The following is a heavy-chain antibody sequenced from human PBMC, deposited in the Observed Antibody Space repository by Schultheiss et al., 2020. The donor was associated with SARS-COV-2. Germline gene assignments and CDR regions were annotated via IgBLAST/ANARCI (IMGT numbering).Heavy chain of an antibody. J-gene: IGHJ6*02. D-gene: IGHD5-24*01. CDR3: ARDMADYYYGMDV. CDR1: GFTFKNNA. CDR2: IYYSGST. V-gene: IGHV4-59*12. Sequence: GALRLSCEGSGFTFKNNAMSWIRQPPGKGLEWIGYIYYSGSTNYNPSLKSRVTISVDTSKNQFSLKLSSVTAADTAVYYCARDMADYYYGMDVWGQGTTVTVSS.